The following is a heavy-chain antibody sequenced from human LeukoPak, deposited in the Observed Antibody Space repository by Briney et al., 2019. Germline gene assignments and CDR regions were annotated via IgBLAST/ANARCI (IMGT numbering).Heavy chain of an antibody. CDR2: IQGDGSVN. Sequence: PGGSLRLSCAASGFTFSNYWLSWVRQAPGKGLEWVANIQGDGSVNYYVDSVKGRFTISRDNAKNSLYLQMNSLRAEDTAVYYCARTRLRYFDQYYFDYWGQGTLVTVSS. D-gene: IGHD3-9*01. CDR1: GFTFSNYW. V-gene: IGHV3-7*01. CDR3: ARTRLRYFDQYYFDY. J-gene: IGHJ4*02.